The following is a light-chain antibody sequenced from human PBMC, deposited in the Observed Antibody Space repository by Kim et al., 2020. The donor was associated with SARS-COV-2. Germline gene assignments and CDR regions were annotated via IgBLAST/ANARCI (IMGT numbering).Light chain of an antibody. Sequence: ASGGDTVTSTCRASQGISIWLDWYQQRPGKAPNLLIYGATRLQSGVPSRFSGSGSGTEFTLTISSLQPEDFATYYCQQTDSIPWTFGQGTKVDIK. V-gene: IGKV1-12*01. CDR2: GAT. J-gene: IGKJ1*01. CDR3: QQTDSIPWT. CDR1: QGISIW.